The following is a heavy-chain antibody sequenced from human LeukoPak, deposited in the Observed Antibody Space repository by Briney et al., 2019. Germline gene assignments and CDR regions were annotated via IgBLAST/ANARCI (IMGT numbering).Heavy chain of an antibody. V-gene: IGHV4-61*08. CDR1: GGSISRGGYS. CDR2: IYYSGST. D-gene: IGHD5-18*01. Sequence: SETLSLTCAVSGGSISRGGYSWGWIREPPGKGLEYIAYIYYSGSTNYNPSLKSRVTISVDTSKNQFSLKLSSVTAADTAVYYCARVLRGYSYGPFDYWGQGTLVTVSS. J-gene: IGHJ4*02. CDR3: ARVLRGYSYGPFDY.